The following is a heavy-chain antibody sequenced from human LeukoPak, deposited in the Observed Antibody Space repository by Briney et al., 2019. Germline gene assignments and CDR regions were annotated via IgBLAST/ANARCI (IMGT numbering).Heavy chain of an antibody. J-gene: IGHJ4*02. V-gene: IGHV3-30*18. CDR1: GFTFSSYG. Sequence: PGGPLRLSCAASGFTFSSYGMHWVRQAPGKGLEWVAVISYDGSNKYYADSVKGRFTISRDNSKNTLYLQMNSLRAEDTAVYYCAKSKALTTLHYWGQGTLVTVSS. CDR2: ISYDGSNK. D-gene: IGHD4-11*01. CDR3: AKSKALTTLHY.